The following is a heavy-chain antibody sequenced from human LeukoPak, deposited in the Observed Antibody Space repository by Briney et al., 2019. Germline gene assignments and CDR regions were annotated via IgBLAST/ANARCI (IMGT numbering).Heavy chain of an antibody. V-gene: IGHV1-3*01. CDR2: INAGNGNT. CDR1: GYTFTSYA. Sequence: GASVKVSYKASGYTFTSYAMHWVRQAPGQRLEWMGWINAGNGNTKYSQKFQGRVTITRDTSASTAYMELSSLRSEDTAVYYCARDGGYCSGGSCPLYWYFDLWGRGTLVTVSS. D-gene: IGHD2-15*01. CDR3: ARDGGYCSGGSCPLYWYFDL. J-gene: IGHJ2*01.